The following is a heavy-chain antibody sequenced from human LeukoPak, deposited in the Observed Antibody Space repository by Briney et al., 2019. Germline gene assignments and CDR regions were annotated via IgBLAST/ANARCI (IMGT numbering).Heavy chain of an antibody. CDR3: ARTAAGTVFDY. V-gene: IGHV5-51*01. CDR2: IDPRDSDT. D-gene: IGHD6-13*01. J-gene: IGHJ4*02. Sequence: HGESLKISCKGSGYTFTTFWIGWVRQMPGKGLECMGIIDPRDSDTRYSPSFQGQVTISVDKSINTAYLQWSSLRASDTAMYYCARTAAGTVFDYWGQGTLVTVSS. CDR1: GYTFTTFW.